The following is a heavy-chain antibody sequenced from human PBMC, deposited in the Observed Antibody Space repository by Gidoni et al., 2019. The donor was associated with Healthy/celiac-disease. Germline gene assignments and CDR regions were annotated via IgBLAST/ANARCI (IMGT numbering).Heavy chain of an antibody. V-gene: IGHV3-49*04. J-gene: IGHJ6*02. CDR2: IRSKAYGGTT. CDR3: TRVKQSGWYFFPEPYYYYYGMDV. CDR1: GFTFGDYA. Sequence: EVQLVESGGGLVQPGRSLRLSCTASGFTFGDYAMSWVRQAPGKGLEWVGFIRSKAYGGTTEYAASVKGRFTISRDDSKSIAYLQMNSLKTEDTAVYYCTRVKQSGWYFFPEPYYYYYGMDVWGQGTTVTVSS. D-gene: IGHD6-19*01.